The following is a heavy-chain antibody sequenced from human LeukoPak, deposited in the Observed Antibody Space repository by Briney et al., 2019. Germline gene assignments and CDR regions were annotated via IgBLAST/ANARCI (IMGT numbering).Heavy chain of an antibody. Sequence: SETLSLTCTVSGGSISSGDYYWSWIRQPPGKGLEWIGYIYYSGSTYYNPSLKSRVTISVDTSKNQFSLKLSSVTAADTAVYYCARDCSSTSCYDGGFDYWGQGTLVTVSS. CDR2: IYYSGST. CDR1: GGSISSGDYY. CDR3: ARDCSSTSCYDGGFDY. D-gene: IGHD2-2*01. J-gene: IGHJ4*02. V-gene: IGHV4-30-4*01.